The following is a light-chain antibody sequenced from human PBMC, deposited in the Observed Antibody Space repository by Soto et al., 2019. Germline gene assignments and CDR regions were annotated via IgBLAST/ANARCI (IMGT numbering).Light chain of an antibody. Sequence: EIGLTQSPGTLSFSPGESATHSCRASQSVNCSLALFQKKPGQAPRLLNYGAFNMATGIPDRFSDSGSETDFTLTITRLEPEDFALYYCHHYVGSPWAFGQGTKVE. CDR2: GAF. V-gene: IGKV3-20*01. CDR3: HHYVGSPWA. J-gene: IGKJ1*01. CDR1: QSVNCS.